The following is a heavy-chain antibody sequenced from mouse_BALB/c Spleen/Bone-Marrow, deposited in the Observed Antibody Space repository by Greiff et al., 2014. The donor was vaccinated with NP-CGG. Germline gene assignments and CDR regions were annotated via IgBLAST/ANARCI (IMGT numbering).Heavy chain of an antibody. CDR1: GFTFNTYA. D-gene: IGHD1-2*01. Sequence: EVKLMESGGGLVQPKGSLKLSCAASGFTFNTYAMNWVRQAPGKGLEWVARIRSKSHNYATYYADSVKDRFTISRDDSQSMLYLQMNNLQTEDTAMYFCVRHYYDYAPYAMDYWGQGTSVTVSS. CDR2: IRSKSHNYAT. CDR3: VRHYYDYAPYAMDY. J-gene: IGHJ4*01. V-gene: IGHV10-1*02.